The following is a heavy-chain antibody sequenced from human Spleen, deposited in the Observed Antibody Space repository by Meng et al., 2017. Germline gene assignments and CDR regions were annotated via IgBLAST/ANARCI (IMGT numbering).Heavy chain of an antibody. CDR3: ASTLEGEYSYGSDY. D-gene: IGHD5-18*01. J-gene: IGHJ4*02. CDR2: IIPIFGTA. Sequence: SVKVSCKASGGTFSSYAISWVRQAPGQGLEWMGGIIPIFGTANYAQKFQGRVTITADKSTSTAYMELSSLRSEDTAVYYCASTLEGEYSYGSDYWGQGTLVTVSS. CDR1: GGTFSSYA. V-gene: IGHV1-69*06.